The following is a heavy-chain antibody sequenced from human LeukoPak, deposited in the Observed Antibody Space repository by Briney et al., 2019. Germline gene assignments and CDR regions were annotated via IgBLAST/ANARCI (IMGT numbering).Heavy chain of an antibody. CDR3: ARSPFDYFDY. J-gene: IGHJ4*02. CDR2: ISYSGST. CDR1: SDSISSYY. Sequence: SETLSLTCAVSSDSISSYYWSWIRQPPGKGLECIGYISYSGSTNYNPSLKSRVTISVDTSKNQFSLKLNSVTAADTAVYYCARSPFDYFDYWGQGTLVTVSS. V-gene: IGHV4-59*01.